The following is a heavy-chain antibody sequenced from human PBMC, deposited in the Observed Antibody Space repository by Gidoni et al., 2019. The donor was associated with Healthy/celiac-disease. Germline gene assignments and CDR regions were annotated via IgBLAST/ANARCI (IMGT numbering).Heavy chain of an antibody. CDR1: GGTFSSYA. J-gene: IGHJ4*02. Sequence: QVQLVQSGAEVKKPGSSVQVSCKASGGTFSSYAISWVRPAPGQGLEWMGGIIPIFGTANYAQKFQGRVTITADKSTSTAYMELSSLRSEDTAVYYCARAPQLLPGGDGLLDYWGQGTLVTVSS. CDR2: IIPIFGTA. V-gene: IGHV1-69*06. D-gene: IGHD2-2*01. CDR3: ARAPQLLPGGDGLLDY.